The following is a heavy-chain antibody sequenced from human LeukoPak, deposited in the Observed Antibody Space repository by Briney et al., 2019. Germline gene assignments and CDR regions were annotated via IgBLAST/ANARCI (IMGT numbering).Heavy chain of an antibody. V-gene: IGHV3-66*02. CDR1: GFTVSSNY. CDR2: IYSGGST. J-gene: IGHJ4*02. Sequence: RGSLRLSCAASGFTVSSNYMSWVRQAPGKGLEWVSVIYSGGSTYYADSVKGRFTISRDNSKNTLYLQMNSLRAEDTAVYYCARALYDFWSGYTLDYWGQGTLVTVSS. CDR3: ARALYDFWSGYTLDY. D-gene: IGHD3-3*01.